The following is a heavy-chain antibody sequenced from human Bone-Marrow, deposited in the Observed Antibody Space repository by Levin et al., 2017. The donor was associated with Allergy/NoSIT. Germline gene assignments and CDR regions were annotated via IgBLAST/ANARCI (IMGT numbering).Heavy chain of an antibody. Sequence: GGSLRLSCEASGFTFSRHWMTWVRQAPGKGLEWVAIIKKDGSEKYYVDSVQGRFIVSRDNAKSSLYLQMNSMRADDTAVYYCAGASVARGPAGSSIDCWGQGTRVTVSS. CDR2: IKKDGSEK. CDR1: GFTFSRHW. CDR3: AGASVARGPAGSSIDC. J-gene: IGHJ4*02. D-gene: IGHD4-23*01. V-gene: IGHV3-7*01.